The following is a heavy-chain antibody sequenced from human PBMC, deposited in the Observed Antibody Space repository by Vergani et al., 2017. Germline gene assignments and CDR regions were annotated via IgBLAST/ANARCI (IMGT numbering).Heavy chain of an antibody. CDR2: IIPIFGTA. CDR1: GGTFSSYA. D-gene: IGHD3-10*01. CDR3: ARKSLTGSSPSYYYYGMEV. V-gene: IGHV1-69*01. J-gene: IGHJ6*02. Sequence: QVQLVQSGAEVKKPGSSVKVSCKASGGTFSSYAISWVRQAPGQGLEWMGGIIPIFGTANYAQKFQGRVTITADESTSPAYMELSSLRYEDTAVYYCARKSLTGSSPSYYYYGMEVWGQGTTVTVSS.